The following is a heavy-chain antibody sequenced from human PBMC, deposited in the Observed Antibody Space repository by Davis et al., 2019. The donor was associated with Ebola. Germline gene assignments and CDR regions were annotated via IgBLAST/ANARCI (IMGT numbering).Heavy chain of an antibody. Sequence: HSQTLSLTCAISGDSVSSNSAAWNWIRQSPSRGLEWLGRTYYRSKWYNDYAVSVKSRITINPDTSKNQFSLQLNSVTPEDTAVYYCAREYCSSTSCYYYYYGMDVWGQGTTVTVSS. CDR1: GDSVSSNSAA. V-gene: IGHV6-1*01. J-gene: IGHJ6*02. CDR2: TYYRSKWYN. CDR3: AREYCSSTSCYYYYYGMDV. D-gene: IGHD2-2*01.